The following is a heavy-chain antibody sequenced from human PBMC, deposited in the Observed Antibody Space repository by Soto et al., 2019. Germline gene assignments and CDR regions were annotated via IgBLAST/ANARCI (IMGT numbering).Heavy chain of an antibody. CDR3: AREGYDYGDYTPVY. V-gene: IGHV4-59*01. CDR1: GGSISYYY. Sequence: SEPLSLTCTVSGGSISYYYWSWIRHPPGKGLEWIGYIYYSGSTNYNPSLKSRVTISVDTSKNQFPLKLSSVTAADTAVYYCAREGYDYGDYTPVYWGQGTLVTVSS. D-gene: IGHD4-17*01. CDR2: IYYSGST. J-gene: IGHJ4*02.